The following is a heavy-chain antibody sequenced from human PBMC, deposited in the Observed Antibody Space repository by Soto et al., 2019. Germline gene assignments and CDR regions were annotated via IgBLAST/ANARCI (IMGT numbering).Heavy chain of an antibody. Sequence: GGSLKLCCAASGFTFTRYSMNWVRQAPGKGLEWVSSISSTTNYIYYGDSMKGRFTISRDNAKNSLYLEMNSLRAEDTAVYYCARESEDLTSNFDYWGQGTLVTVSS. CDR1: GFTFTRYS. J-gene: IGHJ4*02. CDR2: ISSTTNYI. CDR3: ARESEDLTSNFDY. V-gene: IGHV3-21*06.